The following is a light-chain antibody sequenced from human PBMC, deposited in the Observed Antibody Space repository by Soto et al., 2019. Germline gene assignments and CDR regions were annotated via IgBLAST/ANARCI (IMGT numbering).Light chain of an antibody. CDR3: QQYGSSPFT. Sequence: EIVLTQSPGTVSVSPGERATLSCRASQSVSSNYLAWHQQKPGQAPRLLIYGASSRAAGIPDRFSGSGSGTDFTLPIGSLEPEDFAVYYCQQYGSSPFTFGPGTKVDVK. CDR1: QSVSSNY. CDR2: GAS. J-gene: IGKJ3*01. V-gene: IGKV3-20*01.